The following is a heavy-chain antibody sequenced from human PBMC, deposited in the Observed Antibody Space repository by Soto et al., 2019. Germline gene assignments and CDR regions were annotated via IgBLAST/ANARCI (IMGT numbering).Heavy chain of an antibody. V-gene: IGHV3-30-3*01. Sequence: QVQLVESGGGVVQPGRSLRLSCAASGFTFSSYAMHWVRQAPGKGLEWVAVISYDGSNKYYADSVKGRFTISRDNSKNTLYLQMNSLRAEDTAVYYCARDRDTIFGVVIEAFNWFDPWGQGTLVTVSS. D-gene: IGHD3-3*01. CDR2: ISYDGSNK. J-gene: IGHJ5*02. CDR3: ARDRDTIFGVVIEAFNWFDP. CDR1: GFTFSSYA.